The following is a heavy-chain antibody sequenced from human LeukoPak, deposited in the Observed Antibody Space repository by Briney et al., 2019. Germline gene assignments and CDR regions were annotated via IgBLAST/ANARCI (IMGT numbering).Heavy chain of an antibody. CDR1: GFTFSSYA. D-gene: IGHD3-22*01. CDR2: ISGSGSST. Sequence: PGGSLRLSCAASGFTFSSYAMSWVRQAPGKGLEWVSAISGSGSSTYYADSVKGRFTISRDNSKNTLYLQMNSLRAEDTAVYYCAKGDSGYYYATNDYWGQGTLVTVSS. J-gene: IGHJ4*02. V-gene: IGHV3-23*01. CDR3: AKGDSGYYYATNDY.